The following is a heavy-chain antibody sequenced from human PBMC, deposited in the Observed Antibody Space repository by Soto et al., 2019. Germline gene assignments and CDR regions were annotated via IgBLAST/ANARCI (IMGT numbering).Heavy chain of an antibody. V-gene: IGHV6-1*01. D-gene: IGHD3-22*01. CDR2: TYYRSKWYN. CDR1: GDSVSSNSAA. Sequence: SQTLSLTCAISGDSVSSNSAAWNWIRQSPSRGLEWLGRTYYRSKWYNDYAVSVKSRITINPDTSKNQFSLQLNSVTPEDTAVYYCASDGSSGYSVRWVYFQHWGQGTLVTVSS. CDR3: ASDGSSGYSVRWVYFQH. J-gene: IGHJ1*01.